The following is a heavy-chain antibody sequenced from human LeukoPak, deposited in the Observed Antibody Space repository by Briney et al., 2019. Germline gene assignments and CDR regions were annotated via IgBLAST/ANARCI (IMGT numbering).Heavy chain of an antibody. Sequence: GASVKVSCKASGYTFTSYNMHWVRQAPGQGLEWMGMINPSGGGTTYAQKFQGRVTMTRDTSTSTLYMEVSSLRSEDTAMYWCAREMATITGFDYWGQGTLVTVSS. J-gene: IGHJ4*02. CDR1: GYTFTSYN. CDR2: INPSGGGT. CDR3: AREMATITGFDY. D-gene: IGHD5-24*01. V-gene: IGHV1-46*03.